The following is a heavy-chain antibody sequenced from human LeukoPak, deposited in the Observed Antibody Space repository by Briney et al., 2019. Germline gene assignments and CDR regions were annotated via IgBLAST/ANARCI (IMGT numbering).Heavy chain of an antibody. CDR1: GFTFSSYS. CDR3: ARDGGDYVEVFDP. CDR2: ISSSSTI. Sequence: PGGSLRLSCAASGFTFSSYSMNWVRQAPGKGLEWVSYISSSSTIYYADSVKGRFTISRDNAKNSLYLQMYSLRAEDTAVYYCARDGGDYVEVFDPWGQGTLVTVSS. J-gene: IGHJ5*02. V-gene: IGHV3-48*01. D-gene: IGHD4-17*01.